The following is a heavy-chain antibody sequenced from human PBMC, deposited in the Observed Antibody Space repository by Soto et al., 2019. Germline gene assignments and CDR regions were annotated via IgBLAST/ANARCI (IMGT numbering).Heavy chain of an antibody. CDR3: ARERRDYYYDRSGYYHPFDY. Sequence: AETLSLTCTVSGGSISSYYWSWIRQPPGKGLEWIGYIYYSGSTNYNPSLKSRVTISVDTSKNQSSLKLSSVTAADTAVYYCARERRDYYYDRSGYYHPFDYWGQGTLVTVSS. CDR2: IYYSGST. D-gene: IGHD3-22*01. V-gene: IGHV4-59*01. CDR1: GGSISSYY. J-gene: IGHJ4*02.